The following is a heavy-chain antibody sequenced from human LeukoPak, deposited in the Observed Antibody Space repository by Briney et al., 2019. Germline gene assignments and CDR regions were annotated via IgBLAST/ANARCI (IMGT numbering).Heavy chain of an antibody. V-gene: IGHV1-2*02. Sequence: GASVKVSCKASGYTFSDYYMHWVRQAPGQGLEWMGWVNPNSGGTNYAQKFQGRFTMTRDTSINTAYMEVSGLRSDDTAVYYCSRGAPTIAMTGTGLDYWGQGTLVAVPS. CDR2: VNPNSGGT. D-gene: IGHD6-19*01. J-gene: IGHJ4*02. CDR1: GYTFSDYY. CDR3: SRGAPTIAMTGTGLDY.